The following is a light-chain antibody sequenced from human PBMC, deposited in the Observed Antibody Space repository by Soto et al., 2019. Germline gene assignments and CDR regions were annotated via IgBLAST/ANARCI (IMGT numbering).Light chain of an antibody. Sequence: QAVVTQPSSVSVAPGQRVTISCTGSSSNLGAGYDVHWYQQLPGTAPKLLIYANSNRPSGVPDRFSGSKSGTSASLAITGLQDEDEADYYCQSYDSSLSGSGVFGGGTKLTVL. CDR2: ANS. V-gene: IGLV1-40*01. CDR3: QSYDSSLSGSGV. CDR1: SSNLGAGYD. J-gene: IGLJ2*01.